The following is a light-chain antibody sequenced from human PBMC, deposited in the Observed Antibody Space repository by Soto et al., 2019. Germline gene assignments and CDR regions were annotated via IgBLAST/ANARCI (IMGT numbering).Light chain of an antibody. CDR3: QRYDSSLYT. V-gene: IGKV3-20*01. CDR1: QSVSSSY. CDR2: GAS. Sequence: EIVLTQSPGTLSLSPGERVTLSCRASQSVSSSYLAWYQQKPGQAPRLLIYGASTRATGIPDRFSGSGPGTDFSLTISRLEPEDFAVYYCQRYDSSLYTFGQGTKLEIK. J-gene: IGKJ2*01.